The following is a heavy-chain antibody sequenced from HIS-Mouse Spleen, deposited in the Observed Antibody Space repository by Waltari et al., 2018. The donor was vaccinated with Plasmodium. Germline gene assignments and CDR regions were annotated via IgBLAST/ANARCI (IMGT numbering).Heavy chain of an antibody. J-gene: IGHJ3*02. D-gene: IGHD7-27*01. CDR2: ISDDGSNK. CDR3: AKGNWGDAFDI. V-gene: IGHV3-30*18. CDR1: EFTLSSYG. Sequence: QLQPVESGGGVVQPGRSLRLSCAASEFTLSSYGMHWVRQAPGKGLEWVAVISDDGSNKYYADSVKGRLTICRDNSKYTRYLQMNSLRAEDTAVYYCAKGNWGDAFDIWGQGTMVTVSS.